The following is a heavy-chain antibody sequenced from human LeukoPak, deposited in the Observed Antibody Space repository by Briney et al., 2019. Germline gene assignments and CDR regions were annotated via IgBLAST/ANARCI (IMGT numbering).Heavy chain of an antibody. V-gene: IGHV1-2*02. Sequence: LEXXGWINPNSGGTNYAQKFQGRVTMTRDTSISTAYMELSRLRSDDTAVYYCARVPPYGDYVDYWGQGTLVTVSS. D-gene: IGHD4-17*01. J-gene: IGHJ4*02. CDR3: ARVPPYGDYVDY. CDR2: INPNSGGT.